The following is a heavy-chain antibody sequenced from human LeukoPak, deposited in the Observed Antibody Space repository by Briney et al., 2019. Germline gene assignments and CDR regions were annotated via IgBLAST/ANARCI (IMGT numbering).Heavy chain of an antibody. D-gene: IGHD2-2*01. CDR2: INAGNGNT. Sequence: ASVKVSCKASGYTFTSYAMHWVRQAPGQRLGWIGWINAGNGNTKYSQKFQGRVTITRDTSASTAYMELSSLRSEDTAVYYCARGGRAIVVVPAAMIYWGQGTLVTVSS. CDR3: ARGGRAIVVVPAAMIY. V-gene: IGHV1-3*01. J-gene: IGHJ4*02. CDR1: GYTFTSYA.